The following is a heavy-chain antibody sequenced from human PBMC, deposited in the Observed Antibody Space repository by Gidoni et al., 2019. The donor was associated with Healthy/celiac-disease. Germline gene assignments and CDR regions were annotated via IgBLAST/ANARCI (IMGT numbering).Heavy chain of an antibody. J-gene: IGHJ6*02. CDR1: GFTFSSYD. CDR3: ARDKPYYGMDV. CDR2: IGTAGDT. Sequence: EVQLVESGGGLVQPGGSLRLSCAASGFTFSSYDMHWVRQATGKGLEWVSAIGTAGDTYYPGSVKGRFTISRENAKNSLYLQMNSLRAGDTAVYCCARDKPYYGMDVWGQGTTVTVSS. V-gene: IGHV3-13*04.